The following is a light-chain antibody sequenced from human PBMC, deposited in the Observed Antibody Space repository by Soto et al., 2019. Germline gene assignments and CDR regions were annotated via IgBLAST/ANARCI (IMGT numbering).Light chain of an antibody. Sequence: QSVLTQPASVSGSPGQSITISCTGTSSDVGAYNFVSWYQQHPGKAPKLIIHEVSNRPSGVSNRFSGSKSGNTASLTISGLQAEDEADYYCSSHGGSTPFYVFGSGTNVTV. V-gene: IGLV2-14*01. CDR1: SSDVGAYNF. J-gene: IGLJ1*01. CDR2: EVS. CDR3: SSHGGSTPFYV.